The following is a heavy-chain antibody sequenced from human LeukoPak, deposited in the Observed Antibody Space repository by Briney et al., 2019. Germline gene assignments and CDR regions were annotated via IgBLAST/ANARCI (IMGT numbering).Heavy chain of an antibody. CDR2: IYYSGST. Sequence: PSETLSLTCTVSGGSISSYYWSWIRQPPGKGLEWIGYIYYSGSTNYNPTLKSRVTISVDTSKNQFSLKLSSVTAADTAVYYCASYDFWSGYYISWGQGTLVTVSS. J-gene: IGHJ4*02. CDR3: ASYDFWSGYYIS. V-gene: IGHV4-59*01. CDR1: GGSISSYY. D-gene: IGHD3-3*01.